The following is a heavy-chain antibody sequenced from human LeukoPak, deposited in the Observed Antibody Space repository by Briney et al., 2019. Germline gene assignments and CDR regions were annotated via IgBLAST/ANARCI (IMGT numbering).Heavy chain of an antibody. CDR2: IYSGGST. D-gene: IGHD2-15*01. V-gene: IGHV3-66*01. CDR3: ARGVAAPDDAFDI. Sequence: GGSLRLSCAASGFTFSSYSMNWVRQAPGKGLEWVSVIYSGGSTDYADSVKGRFTISRDNSKNTLYLQMNSLRVEDTAVYYCARGVAAPDDAFDIWGQGTMVTVSS. CDR1: GFTFSSYS. J-gene: IGHJ3*02.